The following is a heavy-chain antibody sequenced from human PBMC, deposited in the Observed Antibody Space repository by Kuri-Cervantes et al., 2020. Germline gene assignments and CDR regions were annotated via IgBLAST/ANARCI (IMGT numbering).Heavy chain of an antibody. CDR1: GFTFSSYA. D-gene: IGHD6-13*01. CDR3: ARRPGSRSIAAAGTYYFDY. Sequence: LSLTCAASGFTFSSYAMHWVRQAPGKGLEWVSSISSSSSYIYYADSVKGRFTISRDNAKNSLYLQMNSLRAEDTAVYYCARRPGSRSIAAAGTYYFDYWGQGTLVTVSS. CDR2: ISSSSSYI. V-gene: IGHV3-21*01. J-gene: IGHJ4*02.